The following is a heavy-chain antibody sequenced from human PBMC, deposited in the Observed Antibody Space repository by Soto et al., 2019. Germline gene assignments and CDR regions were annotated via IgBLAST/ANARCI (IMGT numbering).Heavy chain of an antibody. CDR2: IIPIFGTA. V-gene: IGHV1-69*13. CDR3: ARGGTVVVVAATRDFDI. D-gene: IGHD2-15*01. CDR1: GGTFSSYA. J-gene: IGHJ3*02. Sequence: SVKVSCKASGGTFSSYAISWVRQAPGQGLEWMGGIIPIFGTANYAQKFQGRVTITADESTSTAYMELSSLRYEDTAVYYCARGGTVVVVAATRDFDIWVQGRMVTVSS.